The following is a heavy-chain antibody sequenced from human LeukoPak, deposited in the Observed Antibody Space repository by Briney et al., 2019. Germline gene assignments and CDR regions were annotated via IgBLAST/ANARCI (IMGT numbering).Heavy chain of an antibody. CDR1: GYSFTSYW. Sequence: GGSLKISCKGSGYSFTSYWIGWVRQMPGKGLEGMGIIYPGDSDTRYSPSFQGQVTISADKSISTAYLQWSSLKASDTAMYYCARQRSSGGRCYDNWGQGTLVTVSS. CDR3: ARQRSSGGRCYDN. CDR2: IYPGDSDT. V-gene: IGHV5-51*01. D-gene: IGHD2-15*01. J-gene: IGHJ4*02.